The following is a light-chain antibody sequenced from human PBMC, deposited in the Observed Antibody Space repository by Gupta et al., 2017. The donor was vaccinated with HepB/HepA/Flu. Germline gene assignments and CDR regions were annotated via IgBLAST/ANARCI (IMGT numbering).Light chain of an antibody. CDR3: QQRSNWPPIT. J-gene: IGKJ5*01. V-gene: IGKV3-11*01. CDR2: DAS. CDR1: QSVSSY. Sequence: IVLTQSPASLSLSPGERATLSCRASQSVSSYLAWYQQKPGQAPRLLIYDASNRDTGIPARFSGSGSGTDLTLTISSLEPEDFAGYYCQQRSNWPPITFGQGTRLEIK.